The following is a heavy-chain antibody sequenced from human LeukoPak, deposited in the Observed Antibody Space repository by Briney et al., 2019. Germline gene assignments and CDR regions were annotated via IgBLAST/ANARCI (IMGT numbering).Heavy chain of an antibody. V-gene: IGHV3-23*01. J-gene: IGHJ3*02. CDR3: AKSHVSSGAFDI. Sequence: GGSLRLSCAASGFTFSSYAMSWVRQAPAKGLEWVSAISGSGGSTYYADSVKGRFTVSRDNSKNTLYLEMKSLRAKDAGVLYFAKSHVSSGAFDIWGQGTMVTVSS. CDR1: GFTFSSYA. CDR2: ISGSGGST. D-gene: IGHD3-22*01.